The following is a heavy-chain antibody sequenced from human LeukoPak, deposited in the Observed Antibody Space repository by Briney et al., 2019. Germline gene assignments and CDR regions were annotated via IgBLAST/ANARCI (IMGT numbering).Heavy chain of an antibody. CDR3: ARVPYSGYDSSFVYRAFGI. CDR2: ISSSGSTI. J-gene: IGHJ3*02. Sequence: GSLRLSCAASGFTFSSYEMNWVRQAPGKGLEWVSYISSSGSTIYYADSVKGRFTISRDNAKNSLYLQMNSLRAEDTAVYYCARVPYSGYDSSFVYRAFGIWGQGTMVTVSS. V-gene: IGHV3-48*03. D-gene: IGHD5-12*01. CDR1: GFTFSSYE.